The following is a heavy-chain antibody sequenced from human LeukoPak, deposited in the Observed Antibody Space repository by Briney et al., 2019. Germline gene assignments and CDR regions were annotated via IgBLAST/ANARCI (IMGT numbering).Heavy chain of an antibody. V-gene: IGHV3-49*04. CDR1: GFTFGDYA. D-gene: IGHD2-2*02. Sequence: GGSLRLSCTASGFTFGDYAMSWVRQAPGKGLEWVSFIRSKAYGGTTEYAASVKGRFTISKDDSKSFAYLQMNSLKTEDTAVYXCTSCSSISXYTFDFXYWGQGTLVTVSS. J-gene: IGHJ4*02. CDR3: TSCSSISXYTFDFXY. CDR2: IRSKAYGGTT.